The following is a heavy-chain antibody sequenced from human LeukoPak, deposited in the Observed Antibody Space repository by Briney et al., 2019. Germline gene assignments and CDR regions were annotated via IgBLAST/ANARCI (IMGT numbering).Heavy chain of an antibody. Sequence: SGKYYVDSVKGRFTISRDNAKNSLYLQMNSLRAEDTAVYYCARVLPSSSWYNYYYYYGMDVWGQGTTVTVSS. J-gene: IGHJ6*02. D-gene: IGHD6-13*01. V-gene: IGHV3-7*01. CDR3: ARVLPSSSWYNYYYYYGMDV. CDR2: SGK.